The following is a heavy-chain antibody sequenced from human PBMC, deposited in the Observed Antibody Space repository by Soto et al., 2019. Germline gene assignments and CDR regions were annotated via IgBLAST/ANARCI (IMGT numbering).Heavy chain of an antibody. J-gene: IGHJ6*02. CDR3: AKDRRADWESYYYYAMDV. CDR2: IIPIYGTA. V-gene: IGHV1-69*13. CDR1: GGTFSSLT. Sequence: SVKVSCKASGGTFSSLTISWVRQAPGQGLEWMGGIIPIYGTANYAQKFQGRVTITADASTRTAYMELSSLRSEDTAVYYCAKDRRADWESYYYYAMDVWGQGTTVTVSS. D-gene: IGHD1-26*01.